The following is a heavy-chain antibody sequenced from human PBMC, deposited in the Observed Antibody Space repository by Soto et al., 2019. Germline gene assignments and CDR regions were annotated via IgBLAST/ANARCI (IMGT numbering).Heavy chain of an antibody. CDR3: ARGDYYGSGSYYNMWDDFDY. V-gene: IGHV3-48*01. CDR2: ISSSSSTI. J-gene: IGHJ4*02. CDR1: GFTFSSYS. Sequence: GGSLRLSCAASGFTFSSYSMNWVRQAPGKGLEWVSYISSSSSTIYYADSVKGRFTISRDNAKNSLYLQMNSLRAEDTAVYYCARGDYYGSGSYYNMWDDFDYWGQGTLVTVSS. D-gene: IGHD3-10*01.